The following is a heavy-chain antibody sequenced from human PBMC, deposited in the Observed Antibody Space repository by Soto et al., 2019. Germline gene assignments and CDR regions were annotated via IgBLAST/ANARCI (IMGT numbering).Heavy chain of an antibody. Sequence: SETLSLTCAVYGGSFSGYYWSWIRQPPGKGLEWIGEINHSGSTNYNPSLKSRVTISVDTSKNQFSLKLSSVTAADTAVYHCARGDYVVDYWGQGTLVTVSS. CDR3: ARGDYVVDY. J-gene: IGHJ4*02. D-gene: IGHD4-17*01. CDR1: GGSFSGYY. CDR2: INHSGST. V-gene: IGHV4-34*01.